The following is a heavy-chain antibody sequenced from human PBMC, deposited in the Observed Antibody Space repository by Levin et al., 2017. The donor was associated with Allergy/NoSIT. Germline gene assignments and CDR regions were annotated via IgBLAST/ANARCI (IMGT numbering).Heavy chain of an antibody. Sequence: SQTLSLTCSVSGGSISRNYWSWIRQPPGKGLEWIGYIYDSGSTNYNPSLQSRVTISVDTSKPQFSLKLSSVTAADTAVYYCARDRPATYAFDIWGQGTMVTVSS. CDR2: IYDSGST. V-gene: IGHV4-59*13. D-gene: IGHD2-2*01. CDR3: ARDRPATYAFDI. J-gene: IGHJ3*02. CDR1: GGSISRNY.